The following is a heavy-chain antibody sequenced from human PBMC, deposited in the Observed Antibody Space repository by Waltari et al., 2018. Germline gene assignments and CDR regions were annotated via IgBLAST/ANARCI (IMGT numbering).Heavy chain of an antibody. V-gene: IGHV4-30-4*01. J-gene: IGHJ6*02. D-gene: IGHD6-19*01. CDR1: GVSIRSRVYY. CDR2: IYYSGNT. Sequence: QVQLQESGPGLVKPSQTLSLTCTVSGVSIRSRVYYWSWIRQPPGKGLEWVGYIYYSGNTDDNPSLKGRVTISVDTSKNQFSLRLTSVTAADTAVYYCARVIAVTGTGGMDVWGQGTTVTVSS. CDR3: ARVIAVTGTGGMDV.